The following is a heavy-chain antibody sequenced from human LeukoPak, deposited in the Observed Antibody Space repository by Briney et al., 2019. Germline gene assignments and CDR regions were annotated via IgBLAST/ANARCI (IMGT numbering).Heavy chain of an antibody. J-gene: IGHJ4*02. CDR1: EFTFSTYS. V-gene: IGHV3-21*01. Sequence: GGSLRLSCAASEFTFSTYSMNWVRQAPGKGLEWVSSISSSSSYIYYADSVKGRFTISRDNAKNSLYLQMNSLRAEDTAVYYCARGENNYGYYYFDYWGQGTLVTVYS. CDR2: ISSSSSYI. CDR3: ARGENNYGYYYFDY. D-gene: IGHD5-18*01.